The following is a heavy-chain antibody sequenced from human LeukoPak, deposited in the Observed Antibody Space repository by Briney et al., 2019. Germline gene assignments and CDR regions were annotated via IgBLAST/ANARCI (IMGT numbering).Heavy chain of an antibody. CDR1: GFTFSSYT. CDR2: ISSSSSTI. J-gene: IGHJ4*02. CDR3: ARRPGTKTSSGSRYDY. Sequence: GGSLRLSCAASGFTFSSYTMNWVRQAPGKGLEWVSYISSSSSTIYYADSVKGRFTISRDNAKNSLYLQMNSLRAEDKAVYYCARRPGTKTSSGSRYDYWGQGTLVTVSS. V-gene: IGHV3-48*01. D-gene: IGHD6-19*01.